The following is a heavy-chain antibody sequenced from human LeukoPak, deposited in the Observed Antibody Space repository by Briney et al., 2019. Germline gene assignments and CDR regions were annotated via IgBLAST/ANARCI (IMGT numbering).Heavy chain of an antibody. Sequence: GGSLRLSCAASGFTFDDYAMHWIRQAPGKGLEWVSGINWNSGKIGYADSVRGRFTISRDSAKSSLYLQMNTLRAEDMAFYYCAKALSSSFTGSSWEYWGQGTLVTVSS. CDR2: INWNSGKI. CDR3: AKALSSSFTGSSWEY. CDR1: GFTFDDYA. V-gene: IGHV3-9*03. J-gene: IGHJ4*02. D-gene: IGHD6-6*01.